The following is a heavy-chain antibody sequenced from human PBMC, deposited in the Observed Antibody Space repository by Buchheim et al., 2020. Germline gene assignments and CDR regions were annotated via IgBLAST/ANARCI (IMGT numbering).Heavy chain of an antibody. Sequence: EVQLVESGGGLVQPGGSLRLSCVAPGFTFTNIEMNWVRQAPGKGLEWISYISSSGRTIKYGDSAKGRFTISRDNAEKSVYLQMNSLTAEDTGIYYCVDGDYYFDNWGQGTL. J-gene: IGHJ4*02. CDR1: GFTFTNIE. V-gene: IGHV3-48*03. D-gene: IGHD4-17*01. CDR2: ISSSGRTI. CDR3: VDGDYYFDN.